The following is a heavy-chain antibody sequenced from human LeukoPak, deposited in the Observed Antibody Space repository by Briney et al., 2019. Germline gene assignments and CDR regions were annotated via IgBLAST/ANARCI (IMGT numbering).Heavy chain of an antibody. V-gene: IGHV3-7*01. J-gene: IGHJ4*02. D-gene: IGHD4-17*01. CDR1: GFTFSTYW. CDR2: IRQDGSKI. Sequence: PGGSLRLSCAASGFTFSTYWMSWVRQAPGKGLEWVANIRQDGSKIYYVDSVKGRFTISRDNSKNTLYLQMNSLRAEDTAVYYCANSPTVTTNYWGQGTLVTVSS. CDR3: ANSPTVTTNY.